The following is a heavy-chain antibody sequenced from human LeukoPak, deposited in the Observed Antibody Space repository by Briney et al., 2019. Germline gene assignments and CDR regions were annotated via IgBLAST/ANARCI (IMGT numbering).Heavy chain of an antibody. CDR2: ISSSGSTI. V-gene: IGHV3-48*03. Sequence: AGSLRLSCAASGFTFSSYEMNWVRQAPGKGLEWVSYISSSGSTIYYADSVRGRFTISRDNAKNSLYLQMNSLRAEDTAVYYCARDLWSTYSSGHRDRFDYWGQGTLVTVSS. CDR1: GFTFSSYE. J-gene: IGHJ4*02. D-gene: IGHD6-19*01. CDR3: ARDLWSTYSSGHRDRFDY.